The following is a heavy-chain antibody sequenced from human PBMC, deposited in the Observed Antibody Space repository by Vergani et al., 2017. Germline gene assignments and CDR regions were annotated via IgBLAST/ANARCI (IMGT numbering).Heavy chain of an antibody. CDR3: VRDRGLCAGGRCYTEAWDY. D-gene: IGHD2-2*02. CDR2: ISFDGTNE. CDR1: GFALNRHA. J-gene: IGHJ4*02. Sequence: QVQLVESGGGVVQPGTSLRLSCVVSGFALNRHAMYWVRQAPGKGLEWVVGISFDGTNEYYPDLVKGRFTISRDIAKNTLYLQVRSLRLEDTGVYRCVRDRGLCAGGRCYTEAWDYWVEGTPVTVSS. V-gene: IGHV3-30-3*01.